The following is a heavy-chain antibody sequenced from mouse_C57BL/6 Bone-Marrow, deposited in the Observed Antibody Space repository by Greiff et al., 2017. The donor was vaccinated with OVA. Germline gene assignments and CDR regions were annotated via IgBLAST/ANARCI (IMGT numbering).Heavy chain of an antibody. J-gene: IGHJ2*01. Sequence: DVKLEESGGGLVKPGGSLKLSCAASGFTFSDYGMHWVRQAPEKGLEWVAYISSGSSTIYYADTVKGRFTISRDNAKNTLFLQMTSLRSEDTAMYYCARGPIVRFDYWGQGTTLTVSS. CDR3: ARGPIVRFDY. D-gene: IGHD2-12*01. V-gene: IGHV5-17*01. CDR1: GFTFSDYG. CDR2: ISSGSSTI.